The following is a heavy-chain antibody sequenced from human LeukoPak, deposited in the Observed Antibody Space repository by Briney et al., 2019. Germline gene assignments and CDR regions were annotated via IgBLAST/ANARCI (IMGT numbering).Heavy chain of an antibody. CDR3: ASSRGEMATNDFDY. CDR2: ISGGGGST. V-gene: IGHV3-23*01. Sequence: GGSLRLSCAASGFTFSTYAMSWVRQAPGKGLEWVSVISGGGGSTYYADSVKGRFTISRDNSKNTLYLQMNSLRAEDTAVYYCASSRGEMATNDFDYWGQGTLVTVSS. D-gene: IGHD5-24*01. CDR1: GFTFSTYA. J-gene: IGHJ4*02.